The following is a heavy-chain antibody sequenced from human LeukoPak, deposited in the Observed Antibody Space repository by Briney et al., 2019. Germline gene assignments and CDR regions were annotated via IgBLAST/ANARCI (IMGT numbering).Heavy chain of an antibody. CDR1: GFTVSSNY. Sequence: PGGSLRLSCAASGFTVSSNYMSWVRQAPGKGLEWVSVIYSDRSTYYADSVKGRFTISRDNSKNTLYLQMNSLRVEDTAVYYCLRGDRRDYWGQGTLVTVSS. CDR3: LRGDRRDY. V-gene: IGHV3-66*01. CDR2: IYSDRST. J-gene: IGHJ4*02.